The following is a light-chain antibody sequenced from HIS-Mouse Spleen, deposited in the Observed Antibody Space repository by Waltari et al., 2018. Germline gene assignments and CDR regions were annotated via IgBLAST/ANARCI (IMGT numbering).Light chain of an antibody. CDR1: NIGSKS. Sequence: SYVLTQPPSVSVAPGQTARITCGGNNIGSKSVHWYQQKPGQAPVLVVYDDSDRPSGFPERFSGSNSGNTATLTISRVEAGDEADYYCQVWDSSSDHVVLGGGTKLTVL. J-gene: IGLJ2*01. V-gene: IGLV3-21*02. CDR3: QVWDSSSDHVV. CDR2: DDS.